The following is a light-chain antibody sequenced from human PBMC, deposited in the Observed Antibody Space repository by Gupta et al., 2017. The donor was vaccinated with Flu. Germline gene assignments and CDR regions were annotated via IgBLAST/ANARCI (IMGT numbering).Light chain of an antibody. Sequence: QSALTQPASVSGSPGQSITISCTGTSSDLVNYDYVSWYQHHPGKAPKLLIYSVSNRPAGVAPRFSASKSANAASLTISVPPQEDAADYYYTSSTATNTHVFGTGTKVTVL. V-gene: IGLV2-14*03. J-gene: IGLJ1*01. CDR1: SSDLVNYDY. CDR2: SVS. CDR3: TSSTATNTHV.